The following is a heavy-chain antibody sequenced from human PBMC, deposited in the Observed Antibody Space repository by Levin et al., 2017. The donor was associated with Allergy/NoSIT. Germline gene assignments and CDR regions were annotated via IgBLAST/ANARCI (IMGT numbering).Heavy chain of an antibody. CDR1: GFTFSSYA. D-gene: IGHD5-24*01. J-gene: IGHJ4*02. CDR3: VKAEIEMATIVFGY. CDR2: ISSNGGST. V-gene: IGHV3-64D*06. Sequence: GGSLRLSCSASGFTFSSYAMHWVRQAPGKGLEYVSAISSNGGSTYYADSVKGRFTISRDNSKNTLYLQMSSLRAEDTAVYYCVKAEIEMATIVFGYWGQGTLVTVSS.